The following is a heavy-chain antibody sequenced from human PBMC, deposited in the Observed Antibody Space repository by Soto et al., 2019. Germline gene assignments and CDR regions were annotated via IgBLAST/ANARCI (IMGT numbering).Heavy chain of an antibody. V-gene: IGHV1-3*01. CDR2: INAGNGNT. Sequence: ASVKVSCKASGYTFSSYAIHWVRQAPGQGLEWMEWINAGNGNTKYSQKYKGRVTITRDTSASTAYMDLNSLRSEDTAVYYCAREPPALCLAYCGGDCYIWGQYGMDVWGQGTTVTVSS. D-gene: IGHD2-21*02. CDR3: AREPPALCLAYCGGDCYIWGQYGMDV. CDR1: GYTFSSYA. J-gene: IGHJ6*02.